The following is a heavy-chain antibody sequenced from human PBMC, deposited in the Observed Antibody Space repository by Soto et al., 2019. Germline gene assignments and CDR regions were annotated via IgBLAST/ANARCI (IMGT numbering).Heavy chain of an antibody. CDR3: AGYMRFGELSTRRYYGMDV. CDR2: IDPSGGST. V-gene: IGHV1-46*01. D-gene: IGHD3-10*01. CDR1: GYTFTSYY. J-gene: IGHJ6*02. Sequence: GASVKVSCKASGYTFTSYYMHWVRQAPGQGLEWMGIIDPSGGSTSYAQKFQGRVTMTRDTSTSTVYMELSSLRSEDTAVYYCAGYMRFGELSTRRYYGMDVWGQGTTVTVSS.